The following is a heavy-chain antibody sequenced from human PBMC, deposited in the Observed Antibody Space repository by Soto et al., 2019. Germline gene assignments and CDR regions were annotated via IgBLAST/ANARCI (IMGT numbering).Heavy chain of an antibody. CDR2: MNPNSGNT. V-gene: IGHV1-8*02. Sequence: ASVRVSCTASGGTFSSYAISWVRQAPGQGLEWMGWMNPNSGNTGYAQKFQGRVTMTRNTSISTAYMELSSLRSEDTAMYYCAREVGSRIDYWGQGTLVTVSS. D-gene: IGHD6-13*01. CDR1: GGTFSSYA. J-gene: IGHJ4*02. CDR3: AREVGSRIDY.